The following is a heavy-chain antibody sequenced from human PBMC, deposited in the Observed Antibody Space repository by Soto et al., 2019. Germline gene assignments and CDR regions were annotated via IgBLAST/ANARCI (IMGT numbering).Heavy chain of an antibody. CDR3: ARRPRYSNYVDY. Sequence: SGPTLVNPTQTLTLTCTFSGFSLSTSGVGVGWTRQPPGKALEWLALIYWNDDKRYSPSLKSRLTIAKDTSKNQVVLNMTNMDPVDTATYFCARRPRYSNYVDYWGQGTLVTVSS. CDR2: IYWNDDK. V-gene: IGHV2-5*01. J-gene: IGHJ4*02. D-gene: IGHD4-4*01. CDR1: GFSLSTSGVG.